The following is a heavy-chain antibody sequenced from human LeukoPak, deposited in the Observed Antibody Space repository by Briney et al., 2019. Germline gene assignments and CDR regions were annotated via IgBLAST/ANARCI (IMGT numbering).Heavy chain of an antibody. J-gene: IGHJ4*02. CDR2: ISGSGGST. D-gene: IGHD3-22*01. Sequence: GGSLRLSCAASGFTFSSYTMSWVRQAPGKGLEWVSAISGSGGSTYYADSVKGRFTISRDNSKNTLYLQMNSLRAEDTAVYYCAKVMGYDSSGYINYWGQGTLVTVSS. CDR1: GFTFSSYT. CDR3: AKVMGYDSSGYINY. V-gene: IGHV3-23*01.